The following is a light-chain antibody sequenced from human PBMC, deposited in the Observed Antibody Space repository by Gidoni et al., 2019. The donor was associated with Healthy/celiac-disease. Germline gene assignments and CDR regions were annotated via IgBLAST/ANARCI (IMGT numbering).Light chain of an antibody. CDR1: LSLLHSNGYNY. J-gene: IGKJ4*01. CDR2: LGS. CDR3: MQALQTPLT. V-gene: IGKV2-28*01. Sequence: DSLMTQSPLSLLVTPGEPASNSCRSSLSLLHSNGYNYLDWYLQKPGQSPQLLIYLGSSRASGVPDRFSGSGSGTDFTLKISRVEAEDVGVYYCMQALQTPLTFGGGTKVEIK.